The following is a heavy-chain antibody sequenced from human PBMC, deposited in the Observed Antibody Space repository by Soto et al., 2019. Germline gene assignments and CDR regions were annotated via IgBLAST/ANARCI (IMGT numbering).Heavy chain of an antibody. J-gene: IGHJ4*02. Sequence: ASVKVSCKASGYTFTSYGISGVRQAPGQGLEWMGWISAYNGNTNYAQKLQGRVTMTTDTSTSTAYMELRSLRSDDTAVYYCAREGYCSSTSCYALDYWGQGTLVTVS. D-gene: IGHD2-2*01. CDR2: ISAYNGNT. CDR1: GYTFTSYG. V-gene: IGHV1-18*01. CDR3: AREGYCSSTSCYALDY.